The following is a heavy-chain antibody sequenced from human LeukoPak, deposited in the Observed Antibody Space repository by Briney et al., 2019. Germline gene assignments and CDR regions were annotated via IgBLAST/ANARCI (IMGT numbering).Heavy chain of an antibody. V-gene: IGHV1-2*02. CDR2: INPNSGGT. CDR1: GYTFTGYY. Sequence: ASVKVSCKASGYTFTGYYMHWVRQAPGQGLEWMGWINPNSGGTNYAQKFQGRVTMTRDTSISTAYMELSRLRSDDTAVYYCAKGLWFGELNDYYNYGMDVWGQGTTVTVSS. D-gene: IGHD3-10*01. J-gene: IGHJ6*02. CDR3: AKGLWFGELNDYYNYGMDV.